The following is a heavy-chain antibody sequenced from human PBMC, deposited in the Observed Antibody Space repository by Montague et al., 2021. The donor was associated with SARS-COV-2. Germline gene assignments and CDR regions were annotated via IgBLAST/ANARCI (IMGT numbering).Heavy chain of an antibody. D-gene: IGHD1-26*01. Sequence: SETLSLTCTVSGGFISSHNYYWDWIRQPPGKGLEWIGSIYDSGSTYYNPSLKSRVTISVDTSKNHFSLKLNSVTAADTAFHYCARRGRKLLPVATTIGGFDIWGQGTMVTVSS. J-gene: IGHJ3*02. V-gene: IGHV4-39*02. CDR1: GGFISSHNYY. CDR2: IYDSGST. CDR3: ARRGRKLLPVATTIGGFDI.